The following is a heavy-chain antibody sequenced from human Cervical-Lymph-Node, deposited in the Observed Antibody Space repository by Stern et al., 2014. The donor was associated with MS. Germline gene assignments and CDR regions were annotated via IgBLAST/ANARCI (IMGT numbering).Heavy chain of an antibody. CDR3: AREQKVERSARVFVSFDV. CDR2: INHSGKT. CDR1: GASFTDNY. J-gene: IGHJ3*01. Sequence: QVQLQQWGAGLLRPSETLSLTCAVHGASFTDNYWSWIRQTPGKGLEWIGEINHSGKTHHNPSLMSRVTLSVDPSKNQSPLKLNSVTAADTAVYYCAREQKVERSARVFVSFDVWGQGTLLTVSS. V-gene: IGHV4-34*01. D-gene: IGHD1-1*01.